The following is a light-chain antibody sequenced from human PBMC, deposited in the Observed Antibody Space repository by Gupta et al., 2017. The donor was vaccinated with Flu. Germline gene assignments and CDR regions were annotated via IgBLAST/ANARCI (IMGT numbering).Light chain of an antibody. Sequence: TSSDVGGYNYVSWYRQHPGKAPKLLIYDVSQRPSGVPDRFSGSKSGNTGSLTISGLQAEDEADYYCCSYAGSFTVLFGGGTKLTVL. J-gene: IGLJ2*01. CDR3: CSYAGSFTVL. CDR1: SSDVGGYNY. V-gene: IGLV2-11*01. CDR2: DVS.